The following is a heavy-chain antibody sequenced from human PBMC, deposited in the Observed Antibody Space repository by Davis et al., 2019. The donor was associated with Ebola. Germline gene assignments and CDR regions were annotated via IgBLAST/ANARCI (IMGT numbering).Heavy chain of an antibody. Sequence: SETLSLTCTVSGGSISSSSYYWGWIRQPPGKGLEWIGSIYYSGSTYYNPSLKSRVTISVDTSKNQFSLKLSSVTAADTAVYYCARRGRGYSYGYGHYNWFDPWGQGTLVTVSS. V-gene: IGHV4-39*01. J-gene: IGHJ5*02. CDR3: ARRGRGYSYGYGHYNWFDP. CDR1: GGSISSSSYY. CDR2: IYYSGST. D-gene: IGHD5-18*01.